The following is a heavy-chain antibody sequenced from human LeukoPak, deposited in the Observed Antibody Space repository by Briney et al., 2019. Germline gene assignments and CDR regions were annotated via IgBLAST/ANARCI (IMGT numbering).Heavy chain of an antibody. V-gene: IGHV3-23*01. Sequence: GGSLRLSCAASGFTFSSYAMSWVRQAPGKGLAWISTVSGSGDSTSYADSVKGRFTISRDNSKNALYLQVNSLRADDAALYYCAKSHYYGSGSIDYWGQGTLVTVSS. CDR3: AKSHYYGSGSIDY. D-gene: IGHD3-10*01. CDR2: VSGSGDST. CDR1: GFTFSSYA. J-gene: IGHJ4*02.